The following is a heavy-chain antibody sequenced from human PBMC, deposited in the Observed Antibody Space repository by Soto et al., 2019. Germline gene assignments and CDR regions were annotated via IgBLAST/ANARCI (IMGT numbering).Heavy chain of an antibody. V-gene: IGHV4-61*01. J-gene: IGHJ4*02. Sequence: SETLSLTCTVSGGSVNSATYYWSWIRQPPGKGLEWIGYIYYSGTTKYNPSLKSRVTISVDTSKNQFSLNLSSVTAADTAIYYCARAKTTKIVPENFWGQGTLVTVSS. CDR2: IYYSGTT. CDR3: ARAKTTKIVPENF. D-gene: IGHD3-22*01. CDR1: GGSVNSATYY.